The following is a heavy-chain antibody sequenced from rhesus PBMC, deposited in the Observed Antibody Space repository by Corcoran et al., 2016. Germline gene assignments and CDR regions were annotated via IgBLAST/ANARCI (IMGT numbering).Heavy chain of an antibody. Sequence: EVQLVESGGGLAKPGGALRLSCAASGFTFSSYAVHWGSQAPGKGVEWVLGIRTGGSTNYAASVKCRFTITSENSKNTRSRQMNSLRAEDTAVYSCAKEGGSWDNSLDVWGRGVLVTVSS. CDR3: AKEGGSWDNSLDV. CDR1: GFTFSSYA. CDR2: IRTGGST. V-gene: IGHV3-103*01. D-gene: IGHD6-25*01. J-gene: IGHJ5-2*02.